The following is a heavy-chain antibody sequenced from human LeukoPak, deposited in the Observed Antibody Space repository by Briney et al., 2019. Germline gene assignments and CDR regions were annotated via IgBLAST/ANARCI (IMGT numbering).Heavy chain of an antibody. CDR1: GDSISSSSYY. Sequence: PSETLSLTCSVSGDSISSSSYYWGWIRQPPGKGLEWIGIIYYSGSTYYNPSLKSRVTISVDTSKNQFSLKLSSVTAVDTAVYFCARRRAASDEAFDTWGQGTMVTVSS. D-gene: IGHD5-24*01. CDR3: ARRRAASDEAFDT. V-gene: IGHV4-39*01. J-gene: IGHJ3*02. CDR2: IYYSGST.